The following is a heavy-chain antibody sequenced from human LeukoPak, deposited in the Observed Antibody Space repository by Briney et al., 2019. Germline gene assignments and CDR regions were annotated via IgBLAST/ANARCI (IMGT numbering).Heavy chain of an antibody. D-gene: IGHD4-17*01. CDR2: IYYSGST. CDR1: GGSISSGGYY. V-gene: IGHV4-31*02. CDR3: ARDDYGDYGLDY. J-gene: IGHJ4*02. Sequence: PSETLSLTWTVSGGSISSGGYYWSWIRQHPGKGLEWIGYIYYSGSTYYNPSLKSRVTISVGTSKNQFSLKLSSVTAADTAVYYCARDDYGDYGLDYWGQGTLVTVS.